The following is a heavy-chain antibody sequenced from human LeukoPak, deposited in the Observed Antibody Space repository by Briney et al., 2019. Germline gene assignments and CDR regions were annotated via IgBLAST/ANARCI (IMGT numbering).Heavy chain of an antibody. V-gene: IGHV4-61*02. CDR2: IYTSGST. J-gene: IGHJ3*02. CDR3: ARTITIFGVARAFDI. CDR1: GGSISSGGYY. D-gene: IGHD3-3*01. Sequence: PSQTLSLTCTVSGGSISSGGYYWSWIRQPPGKGLEWIGRIYTSGSTNYNPSLKSRVTISVDTSKNQFSLKLSSVTAADTAVYYCARTITIFGVARAFDIWSQGTMVTVSS.